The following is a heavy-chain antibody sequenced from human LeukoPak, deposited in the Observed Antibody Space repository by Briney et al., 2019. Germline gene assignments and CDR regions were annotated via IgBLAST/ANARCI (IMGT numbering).Heavy chain of an antibody. CDR1: GASINSSY. V-gene: IGHV4-59*08. CDR3: ARLKGYSSGWYPSHYFDY. J-gene: IGHJ4*02. Sequence: SETLSLTCTVSGASINSSYWSWIRQSPGKGLEWIGYVYYTGRTYYNPSLKSRVTMSLDTSKNQFSLKLNSVTAADTAVYYCARLKGYSSGWYPSHYFDYWGQGTLVTVSS. D-gene: IGHD6-19*01. CDR2: VYYTGRT.